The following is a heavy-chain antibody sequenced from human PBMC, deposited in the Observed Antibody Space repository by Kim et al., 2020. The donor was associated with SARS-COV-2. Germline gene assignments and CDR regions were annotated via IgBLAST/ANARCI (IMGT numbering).Heavy chain of an antibody. CDR2: ISSSSSYI. D-gene: IGHD6-13*01. CDR1: GFTFSSYS. CDR3: ARDQTAAAPGYGMDV. J-gene: IGHJ6*02. V-gene: IGHV3-21*04. Sequence: GGSLRLSCAASGFTFSSYSMNWVRQAPGKGLEWVSSISSSSSYIYYADSVKGRFTISRDNAKNSLYLQMNSLRAEDTAVYYCARDQTAAAPGYGMDVWGQGTTVTVSS.